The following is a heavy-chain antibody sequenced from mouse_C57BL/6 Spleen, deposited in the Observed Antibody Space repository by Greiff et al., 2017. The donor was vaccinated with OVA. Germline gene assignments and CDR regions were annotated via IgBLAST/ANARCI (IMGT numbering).Heavy chain of an antibody. CDR2: ISYDGSN. J-gene: IGHJ2*01. D-gene: IGHD1-1*01. CDR1: GYSITSGYY. Sequence: VQLKESGPGLVKPSQSLSLTCSVTGYSITSGYYWNWIRQFPGNKLEWMGYISYDGSNNYNPSLKNRISITRDTSKNQFFLKLNSVTTEDTATYYCASFYGSSPYYCDYWGQGTTLTVSS. V-gene: IGHV3-6*01. CDR3: ASFYGSSPYYCDY.